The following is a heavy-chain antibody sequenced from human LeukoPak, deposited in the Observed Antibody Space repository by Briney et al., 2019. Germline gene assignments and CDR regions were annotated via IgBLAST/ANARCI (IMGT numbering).Heavy chain of an antibody. V-gene: IGHV3-23*01. J-gene: IGHJ1*01. CDR3: AKAPSYYDSSGYYYSADFQH. CDR1: GFTFSSYA. D-gene: IGHD3-22*01. Sequence: GGSLRLSCAASGFTFSSYAMSWVRQAPGKGLEWVSAISGSGGSTYYADSVKGRFTIPRHNSKDTLYLQMNSLRAEDTAVYYCAKAPSYYDSSGYYYSADFQHWGQGTLVTVSS. CDR2: ISGSGGST.